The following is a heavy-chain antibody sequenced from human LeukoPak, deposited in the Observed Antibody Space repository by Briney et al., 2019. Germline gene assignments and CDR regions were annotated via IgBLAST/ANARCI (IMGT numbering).Heavy chain of an antibody. CDR2: IYNSGKT. Sequence: PETLSHTSTVSPGSPTSTPYYTGSTSHPPGNGLEWHGSIYNSGKTYYNPSLKSRVTISVDTSKNQFSLKLSSVTPADTAVYYCAIHWVYSSSHFDYWGQGTLVTGSS. CDR3: AIHWVYSSSHFDY. D-gene: IGHD6-6*01. CDR1: PGSPTSTPYY. V-gene: IGHV4-39*01. J-gene: IGHJ4*02.